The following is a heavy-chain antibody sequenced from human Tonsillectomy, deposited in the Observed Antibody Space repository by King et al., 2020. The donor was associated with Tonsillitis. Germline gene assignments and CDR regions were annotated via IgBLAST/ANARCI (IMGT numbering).Heavy chain of an antibody. J-gene: IGHJ4*02. CDR2: ISDSGDRK. Sequence: VQLVQSGGGLVQPGGSLRLSCAASGFTFSSYAMSWVRQAPGKGLEWVSIISDSGDRKYYADSVKGRFTISRDNFKNTLYLQMNSLRAEDTAVYYCAKYCSGGSCFDYWGQGTLVTVSS. CDR3: AKYCSGGSCFDY. CDR1: GFTFSSYA. V-gene: IGHV3-23*04. D-gene: IGHD2-15*01.